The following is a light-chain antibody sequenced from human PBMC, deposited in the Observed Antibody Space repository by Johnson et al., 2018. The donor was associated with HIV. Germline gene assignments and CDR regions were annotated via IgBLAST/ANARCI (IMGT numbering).Light chain of an antibody. CDR1: SSNIGRNY. Sequence: QSVLTQPPSVSAAPGQKVTISCSGSSSNIGRNYVSWYQQLPGTASKLLIYDNNKRPSWIPDRFSGPKSGTSATLAITGLQPGDEADYYCGTWDSSLSAVYVFGTWTKITVL. CDR3: GTWDSSLSAVYV. CDR2: DNN. J-gene: IGLJ1*01. V-gene: IGLV1-51*01.